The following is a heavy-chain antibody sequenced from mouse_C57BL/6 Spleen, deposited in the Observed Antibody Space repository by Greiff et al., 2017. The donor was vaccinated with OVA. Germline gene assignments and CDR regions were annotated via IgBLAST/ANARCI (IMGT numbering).Heavy chain of an antibody. CDR2: IYPGDGDT. J-gene: IGHJ4*01. V-gene: IGHV1-80*01. CDR3: ARPLRAYAMDY. CDR1: GYAFSSYW. Sequence: QVQLKESGAELVKPGASVKISCKASGYAFSSYWMNWVKQRPGKGLEWIGQIYPGDGDTNYNGKFKGKATLTADKSSSTAYMQLSSLTSEDSAVYFCARPLRAYAMDYWGQGTSVTVSS. D-gene: IGHD3-1*01.